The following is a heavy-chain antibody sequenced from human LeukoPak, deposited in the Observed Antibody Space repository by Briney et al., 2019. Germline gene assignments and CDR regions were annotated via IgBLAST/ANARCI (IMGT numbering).Heavy chain of an antibody. V-gene: IGHV3-53*01. Sequence: AGGSLRLSCAASGFTVSSNYMSWVRQAPGKGLEGVSVIYSGGSTYYADSVKGRFTISRDNSKNTLYLQRNSLRAEDTAVYYCAWGRAYYYDSSGYYPVDYWGQGTLVTVSS. J-gene: IGHJ4*02. D-gene: IGHD3-22*01. CDR1: GFTVSSNY. CDR3: AWGRAYYYDSSGYYPVDY. CDR2: IYSGGST.